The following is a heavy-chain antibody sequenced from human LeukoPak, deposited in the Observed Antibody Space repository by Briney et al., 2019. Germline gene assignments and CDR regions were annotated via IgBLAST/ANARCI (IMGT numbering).Heavy chain of an antibody. Sequence: GGSLRLSCAASGFTFSSYSMNWVRQAPGKGLEWVSYISSSSSTIYYADSVKGRFTISRGNAKNSLYLQMNSLRAEDTAVYYCARDHEEYCSGGSCSRFDYWGQGTLVTVSS. CDR2: ISSSSSTI. V-gene: IGHV3-48*01. CDR1: GFTFSSYS. CDR3: ARDHEEYCSGGSCSRFDY. D-gene: IGHD2-15*01. J-gene: IGHJ4*02.